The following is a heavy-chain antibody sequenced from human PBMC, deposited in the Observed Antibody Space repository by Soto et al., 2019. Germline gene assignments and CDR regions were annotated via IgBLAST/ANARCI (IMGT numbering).Heavy chain of an antibody. Sequence: EVQVVESGGGLVKPGGSLRLSCAASGFAFSNYSMNWVRQTPGKGVEWVSFISSSGSDVYYADSVKGRFTISRDNAKTSLYLQMNSLRGEDTAVYYCLCGGDCLAWGFWGQGTLVTVSS. V-gene: IGHV3-21*01. CDR3: LCGGDCLAWGF. J-gene: IGHJ4*02. D-gene: IGHD2-21*02. CDR2: ISSSGSDV. CDR1: GFAFSNYS.